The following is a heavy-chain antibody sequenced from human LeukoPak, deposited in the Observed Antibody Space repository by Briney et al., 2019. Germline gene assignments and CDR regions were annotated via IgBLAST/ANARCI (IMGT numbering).Heavy chain of an antibody. D-gene: IGHD3-10*01. CDR3: ARAVGGDGSGSL. CDR1: GDSISTYY. Sequence: SETLSLTCTVSGDSISTYYWSWIRQPPGKGLEWIGYIYYKVTSDYNPSLKSRVTMSVDMSTRQISLKLSSVTAADTAVYYCARAVGGDGSGSLWGPGTLVTVSS. CDR2: IYYKVTS. J-gene: IGHJ4*02. V-gene: IGHV4-59*01.